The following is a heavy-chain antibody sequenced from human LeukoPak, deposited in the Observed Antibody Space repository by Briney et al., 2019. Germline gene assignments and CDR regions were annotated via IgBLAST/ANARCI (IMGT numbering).Heavy chain of an antibody. Sequence: GGSLRLSCAASGFTFSIYAMHWVRQAPGKGLEWVAVISYDGSNKYYADSVKGRFTISRDNSKNTLYLQMNSLRAEDTAVYYCARSSSSWLYFDYWGQGTLVTVSS. CDR2: ISYDGSNK. CDR1: GFTFSIYA. D-gene: IGHD6-13*01. CDR3: ARSSSSWLYFDY. J-gene: IGHJ4*02. V-gene: IGHV3-30-3*01.